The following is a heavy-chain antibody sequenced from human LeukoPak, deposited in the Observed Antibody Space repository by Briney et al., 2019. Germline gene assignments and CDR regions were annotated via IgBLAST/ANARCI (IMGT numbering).Heavy chain of an antibody. V-gene: IGHV1-69*13. CDR2: IIPIFGTA. D-gene: IGHD3-22*01. Sequence: GASVKVSCKASGGTFSSYAISWVRQAPGQGLEWMGGIIPIFGTANYAQKFQGRVTITADESTSTAYMELSSLRSEDTAVYYCARCSVSYYDGSGSFDYWGQGTLVTVSS. CDR3: ARCSVSYYDGSGSFDY. J-gene: IGHJ4*02. CDR1: GGTFSSYA.